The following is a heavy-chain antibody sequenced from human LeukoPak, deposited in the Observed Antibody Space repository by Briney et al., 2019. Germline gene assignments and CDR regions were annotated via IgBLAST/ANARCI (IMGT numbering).Heavy chain of an antibody. CDR3: ARGTGAYYCL. V-gene: IGHV4-59*01. CDR1: GGSISGYY. J-gene: IGHJ3*01. D-gene: IGHD2-21*01. Sequence: SATLSLTCTVSGGSISGYYWSWIRQPPGQGLEWIGYIYYSGSTKYNPYIKSRDTISIETVKKQCSLMLRAVTAASTALYYCARGTGAYYCLWGQGTMVTVSS. CDR2: IYYSGST.